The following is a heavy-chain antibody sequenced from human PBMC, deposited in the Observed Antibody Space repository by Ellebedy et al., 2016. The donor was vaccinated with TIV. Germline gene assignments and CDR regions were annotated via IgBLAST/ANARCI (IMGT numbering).Heavy chain of an antibody. D-gene: IGHD3-22*01. V-gene: IGHV3-23*01. CDR2: ISNTGSRT. CDR3: AKGRGGGSDSSAPRYYFDY. CDR1: GFTFRSSA. Sequence: GESLKISCAASGFTFRSSAMSWVRQAPGKGLEWVSTISNTGSRTYYAASVEGRFIISRDNSKKTLYLQMNSLRADETAVYYCAKGRGGGSDSSAPRYYFDYWGLGTLVTVSS. J-gene: IGHJ4*02.